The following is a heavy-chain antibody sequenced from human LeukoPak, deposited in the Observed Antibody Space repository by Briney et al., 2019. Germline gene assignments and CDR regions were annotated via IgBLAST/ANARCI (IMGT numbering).Heavy chain of an antibody. V-gene: IGHV4-34*01. J-gene: IGHJ4*02. CDR1: GGSFSGYY. CDR3: ARGPSPGYRYSSSSRPIDY. CDR2: INHSGST. Sequence: SETLSLTCAVYGGSFSGYYWSWIRQPPGKGLEWIGEINHSGSTNYNPSLKSRVTISVDTCKNQFSLKLSPVTAADTAVYYCARGPSPGYRYSSSSRPIDYWGQGTLVTVSS. D-gene: IGHD6-6*01.